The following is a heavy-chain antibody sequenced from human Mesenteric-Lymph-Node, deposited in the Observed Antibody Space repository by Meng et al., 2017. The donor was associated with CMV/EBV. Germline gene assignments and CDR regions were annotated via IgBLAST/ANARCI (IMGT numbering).Heavy chain of an antibody. V-gene: IGHV1-2*02. J-gene: IGHJ6*02. Sequence: ASVKVSCKASGYNFIGYYIHWVRQVPGQGFEWMGWINPNSGGTTYAQKFQGRVTMTRDTSTSTVYMELSSLRSEDTAVYYCARGPKLEPTLGYYYYGMDVWGQGTTVTVSS. CDR2: INPNSGGT. CDR3: ARGPKLEPTLGYYYYGMDV. CDR1: GYNFIGYY. D-gene: IGHD1-1*01.